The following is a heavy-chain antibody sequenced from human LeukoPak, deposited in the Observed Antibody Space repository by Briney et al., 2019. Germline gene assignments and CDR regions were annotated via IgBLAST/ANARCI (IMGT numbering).Heavy chain of an antibody. CDR1: GGSISSYY. J-gene: IGHJ6*02. CDR2: IYTSGST. D-gene: IGHD2-2*01. V-gene: IGHV4-4*07. Sequence: SETLSLTCTVSGGSISSYYWSWIRQPAGKGLEWIGRIYTSGSTNYNPSLKSRVTMSVDTSKNQFSLKLSSVTAADTAVYYCARDFTSVTAAPYGMDVWGQGTTVTVSS. CDR3: ARDFTSVTAAPYGMDV.